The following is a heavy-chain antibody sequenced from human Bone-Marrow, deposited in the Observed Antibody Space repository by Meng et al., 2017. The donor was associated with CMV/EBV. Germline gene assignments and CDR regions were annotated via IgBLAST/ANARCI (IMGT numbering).Heavy chain of an antibody. D-gene: IGHD2-21*01. V-gene: IGHV3-48*03. J-gene: IGHJ4*02. CDR2: ISTSGSTI. CDR1: GFTFANYE. CDR3: AREEINRDGDCHVY. Sequence: GGSLRLSCTASGFTFANYEMNWVRQAPGKGLEWIAYISTSGSTIFYADSVKGRFIISRDDAENSLYLQMNSLTDDDTALYYCAREEINRDGDCHVYWGQGTLVTVSS.